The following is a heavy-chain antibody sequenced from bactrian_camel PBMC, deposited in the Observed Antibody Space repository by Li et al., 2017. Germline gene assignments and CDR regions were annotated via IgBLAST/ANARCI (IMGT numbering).Heavy chain of an antibody. CDR2: IYTGSSPQYTGGETT. Sequence: HVQLVESGGGLVQPGTSARLSCVSSEFSLYMVWVRQAPGKGLEWVASIYTGSSPQYTGGETTFYADSVKGRFTISRDNAKNTQYLELNSLKTEDTAIYCCAILTDRICRGQGTQVTVS. D-gene: IGHD2*01. J-gene: IGHJ4*01. V-gene: IGHV3-2*01. CDR1: EFSLY.